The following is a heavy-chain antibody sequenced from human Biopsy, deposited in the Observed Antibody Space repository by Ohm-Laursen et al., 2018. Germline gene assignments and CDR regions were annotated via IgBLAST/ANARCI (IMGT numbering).Heavy chain of an antibody. CDR2: ITQSGST. J-gene: IGHJ6*02. Sequence: TLSLTCAVYGGSFNGYFWSWIRQSPGKGLEWIGDITQSGSTNYSPSLKSRVTISVDTAKKQFSLSLRSVTAADTAVYYCARVPSPGIGAAYQGRFLYGMDVWGQGTTVSVSS. CDR1: GGSFNGYF. V-gene: IGHV4-34*01. CDR3: ARVPSPGIGAAYQGRFLYGMDV. D-gene: IGHD6-13*01.